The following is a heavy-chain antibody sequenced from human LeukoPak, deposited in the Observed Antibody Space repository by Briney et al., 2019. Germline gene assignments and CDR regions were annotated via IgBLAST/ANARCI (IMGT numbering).Heavy chain of an antibody. Sequence: SETLSLTCTVSGGSISSGSYYWSWIRQPAGKGLEWIGHIYTSGSTKYNPSLKSRVTISVDTSKNQFSLKLSSVTAADTAVYYCARGPSYFIATTGWFDPWGQGTLVTVSS. V-gene: IGHV4-61*09. CDR1: GGSISSGSYY. D-gene: IGHD6-13*01. CDR3: ARGPSYFIATTGWFDP. CDR2: IYTSGST. J-gene: IGHJ5*02.